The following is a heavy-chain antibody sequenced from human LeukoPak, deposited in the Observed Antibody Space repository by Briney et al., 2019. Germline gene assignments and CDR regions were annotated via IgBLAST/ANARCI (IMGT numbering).Heavy chain of an antibody. CDR2: ISTSSSYI. V-gene: IGHV3-21*01. Sequence: NPGGSLRLACAASGFTFNSYSMNWVRQAPGKGLEWVAFISTSSSYIYYADSLKGRFTISRDNAKNSLYLQMNSLRVEDTAVYYCARVQDTPMVLASYFDYWGQGTLVTVSS. D-gene: IGHD5-18*01. CDR1: GFTFNSYS. J-gene: IGHJ4*02. CDR3: ARVQDTPMVLASYFDY.